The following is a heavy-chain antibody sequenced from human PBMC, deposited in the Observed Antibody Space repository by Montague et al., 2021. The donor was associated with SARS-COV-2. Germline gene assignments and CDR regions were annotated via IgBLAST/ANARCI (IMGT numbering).Heavy chain of an antibody. D-gene: IGHD6-13*01. CDR1: GDSVSSNSAA. Sequence: CAISGDSVSSNSAAWNWIRQSPSRGLEWLGRTYYRSKWYNDYAVXVKNRITINPDTSKNQFSLQLNSVTPEDTAVYYCASGRMVPYSSSWTTLYYYYGMDVWGQGTTVTVSS. CDR2: TYYRSKWYN. J-gene: IGHJ6*02. V-gene: IGHV6-1*01. CDR3: ASGRMVPYSSSWTTLYYYYGMDV.